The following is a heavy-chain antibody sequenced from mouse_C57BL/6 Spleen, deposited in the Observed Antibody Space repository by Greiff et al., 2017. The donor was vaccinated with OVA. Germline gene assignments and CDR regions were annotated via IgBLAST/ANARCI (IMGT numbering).Heavy chain of an antibody. CDR1: GFTFTDYY. Sequence: EVQGVESGGGLVQPGASLRLSCAASGFTFTDYYMSWVRQPPGKAPEWLALIRHKANGYTPEYTASVKGRCTISRDNSQNILYLQMNTLRAEDSATYYCVKAVDYDYDGGFAYWGQGTLVTVSA. CDR2: IRHKANGYTP. V-gene: IGHV7-4*01. J-gene: IGHJ3*01. CDR3: VKAVDYDYDGGFAY. D-gene: IGHD2-4*01.